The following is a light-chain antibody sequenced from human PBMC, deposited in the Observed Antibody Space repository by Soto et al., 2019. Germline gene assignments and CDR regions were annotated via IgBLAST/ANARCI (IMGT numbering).Light chain of an antibody. V-gene: IGKV3-20*01. J-gene: IGKJ1*01. CDR1: QSVSSSY. Sequence: EVLLSQSPGTLSLSPWERATLSCRASQSVSSSYLAWYQQKPGQAPRLLIYGASSRATGIPDRFSGSGSGTDFTLTISSLDPEDFAVYYCQQYGTSPQWTFGQGTKVDIK. CDR3: QQYGTSPQWT. CDR2: GAS.